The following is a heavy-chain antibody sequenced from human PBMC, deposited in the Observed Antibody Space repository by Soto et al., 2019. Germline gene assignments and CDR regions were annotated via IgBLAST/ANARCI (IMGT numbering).Heavy chain of an antibody. V-gene: IGHV4-59*01. J-gene: IGHJ5*02. D-gene: IGHD6-13*01. CDR3: ARDSSSWSPWFDP. CDR1: GGSISSFY. CDR2: IYYSGST. Sequence: SETLSLTXTVSGGSISSFYWSWIRQPPGKGLEWIGYIYYSGSTNYNPSLKSRVTISVDTSKNQFSLKLSSVTAADTAVYYCARDSSSWSPWFDPWGQGTLVTVSS.